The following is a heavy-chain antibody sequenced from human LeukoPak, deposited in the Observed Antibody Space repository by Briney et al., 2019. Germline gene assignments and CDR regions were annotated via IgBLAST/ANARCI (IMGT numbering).Heavy chain of an antibody. V-gene: IGHV3-48*03. CDR1: GFTFSSYE. Sequence: GGSLRLSCAASGFTFSSYEMNWVRQAPGKGLEWVSYISSSGSTIYYADSVKGRFTISRDNSKNTLYLQMNSLRAEDTAVYYCASSSPTMVRGRGRYYYYYYMDVWGKGTTVTISS. D-gene: IGHD3-10*01. CDR2: ISSSGSTI. CDR3: ASSSPTMVRGRGRYYYYYYMDV. J-gene: IGHJ6*03.